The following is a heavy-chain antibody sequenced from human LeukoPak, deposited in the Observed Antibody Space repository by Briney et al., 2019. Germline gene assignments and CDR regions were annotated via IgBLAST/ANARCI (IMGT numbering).Heavy chain of an antibody. D-gene: IGHD5-18*01. J-gene: IGHJ4*02. CDR3: ASGYSYGLRDY. Sequence: SETLSLTCAVYGGSFSGYYWSWIRQSPGKGLEWIGEINHSGSTNYNPSLKSRVTISVDTSKNQFSLKLSSVTAADTAVYYCASGYSYGLRDYWGQGTLVTVSS. V-gene: IGHV4-34*01. CDR1: GGSFSGYY. CDR2: INHSGST.